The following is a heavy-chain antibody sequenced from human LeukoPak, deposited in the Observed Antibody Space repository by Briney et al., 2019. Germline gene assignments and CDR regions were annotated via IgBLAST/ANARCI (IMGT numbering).Heavy chain of an antibody. Sequence: GGSLRLSCAASGFTFSSYWMHWVRQAPGKGLVWVSRINSDGSSTSYADSVKGRFTISRDNAKNTLYLQMSSLRAEDTAVYYCARPSGYCSGGSCPRWFDPWGQETLVTVSS. V-gene: IGHV3-74*01. CDR1: GFTFSSYW. CDR2: INSDGSST. D-gene: IGHD2-15*01. J-gene: IGHJ5*02. CDR3: ARPSGYCSGGSCPRWFDP.